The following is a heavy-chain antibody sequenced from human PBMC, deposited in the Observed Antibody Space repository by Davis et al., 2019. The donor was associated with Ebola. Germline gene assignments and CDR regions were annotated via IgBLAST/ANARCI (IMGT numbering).Heavy chain of an antibody. CDR1: RDSVSSSGAA. D-gene: IGHD5-18*01. V-gene: IGHV6-1*01. CDR2: TYYSSKWYN. CDR3: ARGWLRAGMDV. Sequence: HSQTLSLTCAISRDSVSSSGAAWIWIRQSPSRGLEWLGRTYYSSKWYNDYAVSVKSRITINPDTSKNQFSLQLNSVTPEDTALYYCARGWLRAGMDVWGEGTTVTVSS. J-gene: IGHJ6*04.